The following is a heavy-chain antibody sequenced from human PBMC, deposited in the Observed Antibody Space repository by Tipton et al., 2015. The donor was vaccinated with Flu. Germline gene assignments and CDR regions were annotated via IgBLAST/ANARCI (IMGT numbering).Heavy chain of an antibody. CDR2: IYPDDSDT. CDR1: GYSFSTYW. D-gene: IGHD2-21*01. CDR3: ARQDCSTSTCYVDY. Sequence: QLVQSGAEVKKPGESLRISCKGSGYSFSTYWIGWVRQMPGKGLEWMGIIYPDDSDTRYSPSFQGQVTFSADKSLNTAFLQWTSLKASDTAMYYCARQDCSTSTCYVDYWGQGTLVTVSS. J-gene: IGHJ4*02. V-gene: IGHV5-51*01.